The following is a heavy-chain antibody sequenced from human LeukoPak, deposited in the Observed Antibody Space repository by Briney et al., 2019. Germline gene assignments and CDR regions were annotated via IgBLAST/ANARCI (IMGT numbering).Heavy chain of an antibody. CDR1: GFTFSNYA. V-gene: IGHV3-64*02. D-gene: IGHD4-11*01. Sequence: GGSLRLSCTASGFTFSNYAIHWVRQAPGKGLEYVSAICSDGGSTYYADSVKDRFTISRDNSKNTLYLQMGSLRAEDMAVYYCARLGTTEYGGNYYYYVMDVWGQGTTVTASS. CDR3: ARLGTTEYGGNYYYYVMDV. CDR2: ICSDGGST. J-gene: IGHJ6*02.